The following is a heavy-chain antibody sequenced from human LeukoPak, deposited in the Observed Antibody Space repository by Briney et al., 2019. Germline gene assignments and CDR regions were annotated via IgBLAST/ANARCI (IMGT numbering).Heavy chain of an antibody. D-gene: IGHD3/OR15-3a*01. J-gene: IGHJ4*02. CDR1: GVSISSSNSY. CDR3: ARQTGSGLFILP. Sequence: SETLSLTCTVSGVSISSSNSYWGWIRQPPGKGLEWIGSIYYSGNTYYNASLESQVSISIDTSKNQFSLKLTSVTAADTAVYYCARQTGSGLFILPGGQGTLVTVSS. CDR2: IYYSGNT. V-gene: IGHV4-39*01.